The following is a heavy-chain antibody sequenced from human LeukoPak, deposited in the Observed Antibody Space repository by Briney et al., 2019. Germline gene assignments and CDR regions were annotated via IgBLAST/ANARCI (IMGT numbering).Heavy chain of an antibody. V-gene: IGHV3-53*04. CDR3: AKMRYYDSGGFPNFDY. CDR1: GFTVSTNY. J-gene: IGHJ4*02. Sequence: GGSLRLSCAASGFTVSTNYMTWVRQAPGKGLEWVSVIYSGGNTYYADSVEGRFTISRHNSENTLYLQMNSLRPEDTAVYYYAKMRYYDSGGFPNFDYWGQGTLVTVSS. CDR2: IYSGGNT. D-gene: IGHD3-22*01.